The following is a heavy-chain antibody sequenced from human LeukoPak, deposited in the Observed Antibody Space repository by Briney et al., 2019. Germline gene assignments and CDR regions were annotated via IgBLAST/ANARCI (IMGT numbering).Heavy chain of an antibody. CDR3: ATHIVVVPAAIGWFDP. D-gene: IGHD2-2*02. V-gene: IGHV3-7*01. CDR2: IKQDGSEK. CDR1: GFTFSSYW. Sequence: GGSLRLSCAASGFTFSSYWMSWVRQAPGKGLEWGANIKQDGSEKYYVDSVKGRFTISRDNAKNSLYLQMNSLRAEDTAVYYCATHIVVVPAAIGWFDPWGQGTLVTVSS. J-gene: IGHJ5*02.